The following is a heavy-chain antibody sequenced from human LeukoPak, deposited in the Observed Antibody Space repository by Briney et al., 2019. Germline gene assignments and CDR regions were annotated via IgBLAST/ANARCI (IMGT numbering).Heavy chain of an antibody. CDR2: MNPDSGIT. CDR3: ARDPGYIQPDY. D-gene: IGHD5-24*01. CDR1: GYSFTTYW. J-gene: IGHJ4*02. Sequence: ASVTVSCKAAGYSFTTYWIHWVRQAPGQGLEWMGCMNPDSGITGYAQTFQGRVTMTRDTSINTAYMHLSSLRPDDTAVYFCARDPGYIQPDYWGQGTLVTVPS. V-gene: IGHV1-2*02.